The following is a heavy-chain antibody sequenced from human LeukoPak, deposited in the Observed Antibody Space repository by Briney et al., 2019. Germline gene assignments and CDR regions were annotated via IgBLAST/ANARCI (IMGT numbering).Heavy chain of an antibody. Sequence: PSETLSLTCAVYGGSFSGYYWSWIRQPPGKGLEWIGEINHSGSTNYNPSLKSRVTISVDTSKNQFSLKLSSVTAADTAVYCCARASYYYDSSGYSYWGQGTLVTVSS. CDR1: GGSFSGYY. CDR2: INHSGST. CDR3: ARASYYYDSSGYSY. V-gene: IGHV4-34*01. J-gene: IGHJ4*02. D-gene: IGHD3-22*01.